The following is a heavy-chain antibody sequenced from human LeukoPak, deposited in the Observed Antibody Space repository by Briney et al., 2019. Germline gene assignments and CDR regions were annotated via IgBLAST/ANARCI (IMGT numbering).Heavy chain of an antibody. CDR1: GFTFSSYA. D-gene: IGHD3-10*01. V-gene: IGHV3-23*01. Sequence: GGSLRLSCSASGFTFSSYAMSWVRQAPGKGLEGVSAISGSGCSTYYADSVKGRFTISRENSKNTLYLQMNSLRVEDMAVYSCAKVIYGSGGGTFDIWGQGTMVTVSS. J-gene: IGHJ3*02. CDR2: ISGSGCST. CDR3: AKVIYGSGGGTFDI.